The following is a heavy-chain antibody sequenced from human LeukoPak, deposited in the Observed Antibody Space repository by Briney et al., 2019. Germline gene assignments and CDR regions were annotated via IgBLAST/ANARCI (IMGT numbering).Heavy chain of an antibody. Sequence: GGSLRLSCAASGFTFSSYSMNWVRQAPGKGLEWVSSISSSSSYIYYADSVKGRFTISRDNAKNSLYLQMNSLRAEDTAVYYCARALYYYGSGNGYWGQGTLVTVSS. CDR1: GFTFSSYS. CDR2: ISSSSSYI. J-gene: IGHJ4*02. D-gene: IGHD3-10*01. V-gene: IGHV3-21*01. CDR3: ARALYYYGSGNGY.